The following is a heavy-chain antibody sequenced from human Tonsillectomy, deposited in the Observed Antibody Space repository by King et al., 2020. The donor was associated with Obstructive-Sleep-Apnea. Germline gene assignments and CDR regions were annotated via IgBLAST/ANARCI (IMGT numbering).Heavy chain of an antibody. Sequence: QLVQSGGDLVQPGGSLRLSCAASGFTVSSNYMSWVRQAPGKGLEWVSVIYSGGSTYYADAVKGRFTISRDNSKNTLYLQMNSLRAEDTAVYYCARVGLHSDYVHFFREYYFDFWGQGTLVTVSS. CDR1: GFTVSSNY. CDR2: IYSGGST. CDR3: ARVGLHSDYVHFFREYYFDF. J-gene: IGHJ4*02. D-gene: IGHD5-12*01. V-gene: IGHV3-66*01.